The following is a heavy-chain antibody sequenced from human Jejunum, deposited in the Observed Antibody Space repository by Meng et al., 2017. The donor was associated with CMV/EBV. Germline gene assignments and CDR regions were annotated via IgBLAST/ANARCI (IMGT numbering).Heavy chain of an antibody. CDR1: GDSISVSTYY. CDR3: ARMTYSSSPVD. Sequence: LQWQGSGPGLGMSSGTLSLPCIVSGDSISVSTYYWGWIRQPPGKGLEWIGNIYYSGSTYYTPSLKSRVSISVDTSTNQFSLRLSSMTAADTAVYYCARMTYSSSPVDWGQGTLVTVSS. CDR2: IYYSGST. J-gene: IGHJ4*02. D-gene: IGHD6-6*01. V-gene: IGHV4-39*07.